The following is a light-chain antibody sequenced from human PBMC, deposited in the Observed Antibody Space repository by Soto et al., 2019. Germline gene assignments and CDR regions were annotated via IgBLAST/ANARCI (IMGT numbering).Light chain of an antibody. J-gene: IGLJ2*01. CDR1: SSNIGAGYD. CDR3: QSYDSSLSGSV. V-gene: IGLV1-40*01. Sequence: QSVLTQPPSVSVAPGQRVTISCTGSSSNIGAGYDVHWYQQLPGTAPKLLIYCNSNRPSGVPDRFSGSKSSTSASLAITGLQAEDEADYYCQSYDSSLSGSVFGGGTQLTVL. CDR2: CNS.